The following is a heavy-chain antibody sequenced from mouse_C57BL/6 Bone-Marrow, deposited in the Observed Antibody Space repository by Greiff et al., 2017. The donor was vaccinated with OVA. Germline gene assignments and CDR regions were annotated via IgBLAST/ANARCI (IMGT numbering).Heavy chain of an antibody. CDR2: IDPSDSYT. D-gene: IGHD1-1*01. CDR1: GYTFTSYW. Sequence: VQLQQSGAELVMPGASVKLSCKASGYTFTSYWMHWVKQRPGQGLEWIGEIDPSDSYTNYNQKFKGKSTLTVDKSSSTAYMQLSSLTSEDSAVYYCARYYGSSYVGYFDVWGTGTTVTVSS. V-gene: IGHV1-69*01. J-gene: IGHJ1*03. CDR3: ARYYGSSYVGYFDV.